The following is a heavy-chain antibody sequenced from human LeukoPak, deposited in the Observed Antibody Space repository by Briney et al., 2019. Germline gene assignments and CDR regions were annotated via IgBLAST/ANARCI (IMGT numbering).Heavy chain of an antibody. CDR3: ARSRESGYDY. CDR2: ISGSGGST. J-gene: IGHJ4*02. D-gene: IGHD2-15*01. Sequence: GGSLRLSCAASGFTFSSYAMSWVRQAPGKGLEWVSAISGSGGSTYYADSVKGRFTISRDNSKNTLYLQTNSLRAEDTAVYYCARSRESGYDYWGQGTLVTVSS. CDR1: GFTFSSYA. V-gene: IGHV3-23*01.